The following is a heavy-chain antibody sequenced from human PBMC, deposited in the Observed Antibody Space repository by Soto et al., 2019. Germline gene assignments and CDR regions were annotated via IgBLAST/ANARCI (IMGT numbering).Heavy chain of an antibody. V-gene: IGHV4-59*01. CDR3: ARGIRSNSGYAPDCYFDL. CDR1: GGSISSDY. D-gene: IGHD5-12*01. J-gene: IGHJ2*01. CDR2: ISNTGTT. Sequence: QVRLQESGPGLLKPSETLSLTCTVSGGSISSDYWSWLRQSPGEGLALIGQISNTGTTNYSPSLKSRDLMSVDTATTQISLTVNSVNAADTAVYYCARGIRSNSGYAPDCYFDLWGRGTLVTVSP.